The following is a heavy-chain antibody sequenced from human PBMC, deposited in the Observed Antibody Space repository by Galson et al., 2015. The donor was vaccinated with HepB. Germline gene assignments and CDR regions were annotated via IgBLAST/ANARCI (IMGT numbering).Heavy chain of an antibody. CDR1: GGSFSGYY. CDR3: ARGPYRGAFQHWDRFDY. J-gene: IGHJ4*02. V-gene: IGHV4-34*01. CDR2: INHSGST. Sequence: SETLSLTCAIYGGSFSGYYWSWIRQPPGKGLEWIGEINHSGSTNYNPSLNSRVTISVDTSKNQFSLKLSSVTAADTAVYYCARGPYRGAFQHWDRFDYWGQGTLVTVSS. D-gene: IGHD1-14*01.